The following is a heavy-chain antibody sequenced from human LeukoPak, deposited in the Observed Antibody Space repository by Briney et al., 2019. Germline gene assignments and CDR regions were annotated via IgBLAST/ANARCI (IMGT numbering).Heavy chain of an antibody. CDR3: ARTGDGDSYIGAFDI. CDR2: IYRSGST. J-gene: IGHJ3*02. CDR1: GLTVSSNY. V-gene: IGHV3-53*01. D-gene: IGHD4-17*01. Sequence: GGSLRLSCAASGLTVSSNYMSWVRQAPGKGLEWVSVIYRSGSTYYADSVKGRFTISRDDSKNTLYLQTNSLRAEDTAVYYCARTGDGDSYIGAFDIWGQGTMVTVSS.